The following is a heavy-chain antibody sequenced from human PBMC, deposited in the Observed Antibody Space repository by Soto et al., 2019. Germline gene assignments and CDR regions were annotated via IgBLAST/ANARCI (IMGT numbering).Heavy chain of an antibody. Sequence: QLQLQESSPGLVKPSETLSLTCTVSGGSISSSSYYWGWIRQPPGKGLEWIGSIYYSGSTYYNPSLKSRVTISVDTSKNQFSLKLSSVTAADTAVYYCARHVDSGSYYYIDYWGQGTLVTVSS. D-gene: IGHD1-26*01. CDR2: IYYSGST. J-gene: IGHJ4*02. V-gene: IGHV4-39*01. CDR1: GGSISSSSYY. CDR3: ARHVDSGSYYYIDY.